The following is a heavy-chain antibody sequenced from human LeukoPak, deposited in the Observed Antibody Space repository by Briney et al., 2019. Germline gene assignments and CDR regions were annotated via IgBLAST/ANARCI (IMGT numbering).Heavy chain of an antibody. D-gene: IGHD4-23*01. Sequence: NPSETLSLTCAVSGGSIISSNWWSWVRQPPGKGLEWIGEVFHSGSTNYSPSLRSRVTISVDKSKNQFSLKLNSVTAADTAVYYCARGGGTPTTVVTPFDYWGQGTLVTVSS. V-gene: IGHV4-4*02. CDR3: ARGGGTPTTVVTPFDY. CDR2: VFHSGST. J-gene: IGHJ4*02. CDR1: GGSIISSNW.